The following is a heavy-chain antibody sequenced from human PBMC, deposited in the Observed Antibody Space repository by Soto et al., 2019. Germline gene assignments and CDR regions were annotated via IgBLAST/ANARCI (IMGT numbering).Heavy chain of an antibody. CDR1: GGTFSSYA. D-gene: IGHD5-18*01. J-gene: IGHJ6*02. CDR3: ARGRSGEGYSYGYSMDV. V-gene: IGHV1-69*06. CDR2: IIPIFGTA. Sequence: ASVKVSCKASGGTFSSYAISWVRQAPGQGLEWMGGIIPIFGTANYAQKFQGRVTITADKSTSTAYMELSSLRSEDTAVYYCARGRSGEGYSYGYSMDVWGQGTTVTVS.